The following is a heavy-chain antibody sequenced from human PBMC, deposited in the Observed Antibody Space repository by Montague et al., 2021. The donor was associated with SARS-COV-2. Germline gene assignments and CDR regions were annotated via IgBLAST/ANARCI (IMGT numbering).Heavy chain of an antibody. V-gene: IGHV4-39*07. D-gene: IGHD3-9*01. CDR1: GGSISSSSYY. Sequence: SETLSLTCTVSGGSISSSSYYWGRIRQPPGKGLEWIGSIYYSGSTYYTLSIKIRVTIYVDTSKNQFSLKLSSVTAADTAVYYCASDGSLLFEILIGPRHYYYGMDVWGQGTTVTVSS. CDR2: IYYSGST. CDR3: ASDGSLLFEILIGPRHYYYGMDV. J-gene: IGHJ6*02.